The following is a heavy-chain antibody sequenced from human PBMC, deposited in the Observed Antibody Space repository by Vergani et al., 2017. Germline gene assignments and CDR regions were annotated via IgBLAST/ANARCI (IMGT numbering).Heavy chain of an antibody. Sequence: QVQILQSGGGVVQPGGSLRLSCTLSGFTLNTYGIHWVRQAPGKGLERVSFIRYDGSSEYYGDSVKGRFTISRDKSQNTVKLQMNSLRTEDTAVYFCANAVIAGSVGVAYFGMDVWGRGTTVTVSS. CDR1: GFTLNTYG. J-gene: IGHJ6*02. CDR3: ANAVIAGSVGVAYFGMDV. CDR2: IRYDGSSE. V-gene: IGHV3-30*02. D-gene: IGHD2-15*01.